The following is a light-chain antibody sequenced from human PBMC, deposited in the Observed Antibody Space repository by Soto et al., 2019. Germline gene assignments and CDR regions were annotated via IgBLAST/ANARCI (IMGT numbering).Light chain of an antibody. CDR1: SRDVGNYKY. Sequence: QSVLTPPASVSGSPGQSITISCTGTSRDVGNYKYVSWYQQHPGKAPKLMIYEVSNRPSGVSNRFSGSKSGNTASLTISGLQAEHETDYYCFSYTSSGTYVFGTGTQLTVL. CDR2: EVS. V-gene: IGLV2-14*01. CDR3: FSYTSSGTYV. J-gene: IGLJ1*01.